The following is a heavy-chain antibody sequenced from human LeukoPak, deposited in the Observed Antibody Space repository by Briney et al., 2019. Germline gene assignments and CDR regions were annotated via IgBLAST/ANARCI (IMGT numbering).Heavy chain of an antibody. D-gene: IGHD3-10*01. J-gene: IGHJ6*03. Sequence: SETLSLTCAVSGYSISSGNYWGWIRQPPGKGLEWIGSVYHRGNTYYSPSLKSRVTISVDTSKNQVSLKLGSVTAADTAVYYCARFYYGSGFYYFYMDVWGKGTPVTVSS. CDR3: ARFYYGSGFYYFYMDV. V-gene: IGHV4-38-2*01. CDR2: VYHRGNT. CDR1: GYSISSGNY.